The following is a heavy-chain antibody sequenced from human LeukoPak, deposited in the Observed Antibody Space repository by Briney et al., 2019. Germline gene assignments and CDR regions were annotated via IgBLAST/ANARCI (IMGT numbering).Heavy chain of an antibody. CDR3: AREKAYCSGGTCFSMTYYHYYMDV. J-gene: IGHJ6*03. Sequence: GGSLRLSCAASGFTFSSYGMHWVRQAPGKGLEWVAFIRYDGSNKYYADSVRGRFTVSRDNSKKTLYLQMNSLRVEDTAVYYCAREKAYCSGGTCFSMTYYHYYMDVWGKGTTVTVSS. D-gene: IGHD2-15*01. CDR2: IRYDGSNK. V-gene: IGHV3-30*02. CDR1: GFTFSSYG.